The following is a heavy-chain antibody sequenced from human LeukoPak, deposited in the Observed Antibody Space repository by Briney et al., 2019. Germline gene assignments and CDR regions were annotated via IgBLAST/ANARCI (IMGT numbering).Heavy chain of an antibody. D-gene: IGHD7-27*01. V-gene: IGHV3-48*04. CDR2: ISGTSSTI. J-gene: IGHJ4*02. Sequence: GGSLRLSCAASGFTFPNAWMTWVRQAPGKGLEWVSYISGTSSTIYYADSVKGRFTVSRDNAKNSLYLQMNSLGAADTAVYYCARDPGAAAGYDYWGQGSLVTVSS. CDR1: GFTFPNAW. CDR3: ARDPGAAAGYDY.